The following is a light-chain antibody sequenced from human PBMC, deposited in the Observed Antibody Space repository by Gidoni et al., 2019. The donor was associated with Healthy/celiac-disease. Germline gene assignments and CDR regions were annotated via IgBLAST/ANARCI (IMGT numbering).Light chain of an antibody. Sequence: DLQMTQSPSSLSASVGDRVTITCRASQSISSYLNWYQQKPGKAPKLLIYAASSLQSGVPSRFSGSGSGTDFTLTISSLQPEDFATYYGQQSYSTPQSNTFGQGTKLEIK. CDR3: QQSYSTPQSNT. CDR2: AAS. V-gene: IGKV1-39*01. CDR1: QSISSY. J-gene: IGKJ2*01.